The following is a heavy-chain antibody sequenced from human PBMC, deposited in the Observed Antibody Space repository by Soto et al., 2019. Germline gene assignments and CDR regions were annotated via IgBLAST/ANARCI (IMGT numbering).Heavy chain of an antibody. CDR3: ARDGGESGSRQFDD. CDR1: GYTFTTRA. D-gene: IGHD3-10*01. J-gene: IGHJ4*02. Sequence: QVQLVQSAAEVKKPGASVNVSCKASGYTFTTRAMHWVRQAPGQRLEWLGWINAGNGYTKYSQKFQGRVTITRDTSATTVHLEMSSLRSEDTAVYYCARDGGESGSRQFDDWGQGTLVTVSS. CDR2: INAGNGYT. V-gene: IGHV1-3*01.